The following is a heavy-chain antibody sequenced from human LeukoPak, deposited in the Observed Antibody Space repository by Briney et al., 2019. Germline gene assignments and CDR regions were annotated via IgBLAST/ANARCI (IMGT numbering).Heavy chain of an antibody. CDR2: IYYSGST. Sequence: SETLSLTCAVSGGSISSSHWWSWVRQPPGKGLEWIGYIYYSGSTNYNPSLKSRVTISVDTSKNQFSLKLSSVTAADTAVYYCARVVVVPAAMNYYYYYMDVWGKGTTVTISS. D-gene: IGHD2-2*01. CDR1: GGSISSSHW. J-gene: IGHJ6*03. V-gene: IGHV4-4*02. CDR3: ARVVVVPAAMNYYYYYMDV.